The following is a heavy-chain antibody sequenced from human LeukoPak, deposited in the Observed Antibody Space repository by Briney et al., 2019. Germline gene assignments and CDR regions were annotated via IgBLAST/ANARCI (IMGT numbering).Heavy chain of an antibody. CDR3: ARSPPTYYYGSGSTPWAFDI. CDR2: IYYSGST. CDR1: GGSISSYY. Sequence: SETLSLTCTVSGGSISSYYWSWIRQHPGKGLEWIGYIYYSGSTYYNPSLKSRVTISVDTSKNQFSLKLSSVTAADTAVYYCARSPPTYYYGSGSTPWAFDIWGQGTMVTVSS. V-gene: IGHV4-59*06. J-gene: IGHJ3*02. D-gene: IGHD3-10*01.